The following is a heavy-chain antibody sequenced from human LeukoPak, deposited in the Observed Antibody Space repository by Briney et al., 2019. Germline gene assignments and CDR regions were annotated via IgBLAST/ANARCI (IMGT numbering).Heavy chain of an antibody. J-gene: IGHJ6*03. CDR2: ISAYNGNT. D-gene: IGHD6-6*01. CDR1: GYTFTSCG. CDR3: ARDGGSSSFERYYYYYMDV. V-gene: IGHV1-18*01. Sequence: GASVKVSCKASGYTFTSCGISWVRQAPGQGLEWMGWISAYNGNTNYAQKLQGRVTMTTDTSTSTAYMELRSLRSDDTAVYYCARDGGSSSFERYYYYYMDVWGKGTTVTVSS.